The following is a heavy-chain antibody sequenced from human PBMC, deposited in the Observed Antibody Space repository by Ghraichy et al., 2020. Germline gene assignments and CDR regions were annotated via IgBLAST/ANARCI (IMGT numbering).Heavy chain of an antibody. CDR3: AREISIAAAGGPDY. CDR1: GYTFSSYA. Sequence: ASVKVSCKTSGYTFSSYAITWVRQAPGQGLQWLGWINTDTGNPTYAQGFTGRFVFSLDTSVSTAYLQISSLKAEDTAVYYCAREISIAAAGGPDYWGQGTLVTVSS. J-gene: IGHJ4*02. V-gene: IGHV7-4-1*02. CDR2: INTDTGNP. D-gene: IGHD6-13*01.